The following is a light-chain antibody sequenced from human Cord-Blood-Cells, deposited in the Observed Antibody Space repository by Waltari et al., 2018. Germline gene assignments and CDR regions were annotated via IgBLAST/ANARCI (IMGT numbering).Light chain of an antibody. CDR1: QSINSW. Sequence: DIQRTQSPSTLFASVGERVTITCRASQSINSWLALYQQKPGKAPNLLIYDASILESGVPSRFRGSGSGTEFTLTISSLQPYDFATYYCQQDNSYSWTFGQGTKVEIK. J-gene: IGKJ1*01. CDR3: QQDNSYSWT. V-gene: IGKV1-5*01. CDR2: DAS.